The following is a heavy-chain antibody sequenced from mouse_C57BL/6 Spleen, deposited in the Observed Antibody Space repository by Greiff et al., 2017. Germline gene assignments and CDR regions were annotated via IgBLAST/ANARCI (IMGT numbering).Heavy chain of an antibody. CDR3: ARKLLGYFYV. CDR2: IYPRSGNT. V-gene: IGHV1-81*01. J-gene: IGHJ1*03. Sequence: VKLQESGAELARPGASVKLSCKASGYTFTSYGISWVKQRTGQGLEWIGEIYPRSGNTYYNEKFKGKATLTAVKSSSTAYMELRSLTSEDSAVYFCARKLLGYFYVWGTGTTVTVSS. CDR1: GYTFTSYG.